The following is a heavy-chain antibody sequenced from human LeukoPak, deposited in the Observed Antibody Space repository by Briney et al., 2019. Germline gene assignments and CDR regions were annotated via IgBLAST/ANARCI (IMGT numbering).Heavy chain of an antibody. CDR3: AIGERELKY. J-gene: IGHJ4*02. D-gene: IGHD1-26*01. Sequence: ASVKVSCKASGNTFSSYDINWVRQATGQGLEWMGWMNPNSGNTGYAQKFQGRVTMTRNTSIRTVYMELSSLRSEDTAVYYCAIGERELKYWGQGTLVTVSS. V-gene: IGHV1-8*01. CDR2: MNPNSGNT. CDR1: GNTFSSYD.